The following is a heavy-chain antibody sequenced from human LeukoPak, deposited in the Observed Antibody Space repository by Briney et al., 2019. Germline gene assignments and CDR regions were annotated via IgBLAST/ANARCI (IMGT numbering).Heavy chain of an antibody. CDR2: IYYSGST. Sequence: SETLSLTCTVSGGSISSGGYYWSWIRQHPGKGLEWIGYIYYSGSTYYNPSLKSRVTISVDTSKNQFSLKLSSVTAADTAVYYCVTSGDNGFDPWGQGTLVTVSS. CDR1: GGSISSGGYY. J-gene: IGHJ5*02. CDR3: VTSGDNGFDP. V-gene: IGHV4-31*03. D-gene: IGHD3-10*01.